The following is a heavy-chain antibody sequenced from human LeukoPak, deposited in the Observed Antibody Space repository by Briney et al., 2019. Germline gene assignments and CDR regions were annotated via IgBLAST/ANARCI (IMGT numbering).Heavy chain of an antibody. J-gene: IGHJ4*02. CDR2: INPNSGAT. D-gene: IGHD3-22*01. V-gene: IGHV1-2*02. CDR1: GYTFTGYY. Sequence: GASVKVSCKTSGYTFTGYYMHWVRQAPGQGLEWMGWINPNSGATNYAQKFQDRVTMTRDTSISTAYMELSRLRSDDTALYYCARDQNYYDGTSYYGMDYWGQGTLVTVAS. CDR3: ARDQNYYDGTSYYGMDY.